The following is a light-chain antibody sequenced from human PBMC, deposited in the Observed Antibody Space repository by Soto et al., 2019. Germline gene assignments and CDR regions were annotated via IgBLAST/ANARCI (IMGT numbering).Light chain of an antibody. CDR1: QDVSTF. CDR3: QQYLNLPPS. Sequence: EIQMTQSPSFLSESVGDRVTSTCQASQDVSTFLNWYQQKPGKAPKLLIYDASNLETGVPPRFSGSGSGTDFTLTISNLQSEDIATYYCQQYLNLPPSFGQGTKV. CDR2: DAS. J-gene: IGKJ2*01. V-gene: IGKV1-33*01.